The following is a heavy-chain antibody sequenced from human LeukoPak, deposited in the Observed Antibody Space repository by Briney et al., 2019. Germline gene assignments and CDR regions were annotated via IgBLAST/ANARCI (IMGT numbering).Heavy chain of an antibody. D-gene: IGHD6-6*01. J-gene: IGHJ6*02. CDR2: IIPIFGTA. Sequence: ASVNVSCKASGGTFSSYTISWVRQAPGQGLEWMGGIIPIFGTANYAQKFQGRVTITADESTSTAYMELSSLRPEDTAVYYCARGRYSSSINSMDVWGQGTTVTVSS. CDR1: GGTFSSYT. V-gene: IGHV1-69*01. CDR3: ARGRYSSSINSMDV.